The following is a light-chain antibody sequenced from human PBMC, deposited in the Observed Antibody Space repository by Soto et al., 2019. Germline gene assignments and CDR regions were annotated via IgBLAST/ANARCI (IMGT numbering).Light chain of an antibody. CDR1: QSVFNRC. Sequence: DTVLTQSPGTLSLSPGDRVTLSCRASQSVFNRCLAWYQQKAGQAPRLLIYGASTRATGIPDRFSGSGSGTDLTLPISKLQPEDFAVDYCQHYGTTPGTFGQGTKV. V-gene: IGKV3-20*01. CDR3: QHYGTTPGT. J-gene: IGKJ1*01. CDR2: GAS.